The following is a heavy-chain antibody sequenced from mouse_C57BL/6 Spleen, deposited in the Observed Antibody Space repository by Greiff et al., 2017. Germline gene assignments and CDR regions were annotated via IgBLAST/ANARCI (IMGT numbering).Heavy chain of an antibody. CDR3: AIRAYYDYAWFAY. CDR1: GYTFTSYW. Sequence: QVQLKQPGAELVMPGASVKLSCKASGYTFTSYWMHWVKQRPGQGLEWIGEIDPSDSYTNYNQKFKGKSTLTVDKSSSTAYMQLSSLTSEDSAVYYCAIRAYYDYAWFAYWGQGALVTVSA. CDR2: IDPSDSYT. V-gene: IGHV1-69*01. J-gene: IGHJ3*01. D-gene: IGHD2-4*01.